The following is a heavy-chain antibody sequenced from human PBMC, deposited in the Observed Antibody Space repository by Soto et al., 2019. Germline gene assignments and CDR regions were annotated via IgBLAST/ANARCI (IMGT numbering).Heavy chain of an antibody. CDR2: ISGSGGST. Sequence: GGSLRLSCAPSGFTFSSYAMSWVRLAPGKGLEWVSAISGSGGSTYYADSVTGRFTISRANSKKTLYLQMNILNAEATPVSYWSKSKADSSGWGGYYYYYYMHVWGKETRVTV. CDR1: GFTFSSYA. CDR3: SKSKADSSGWGGYYYYYYMHV. D-gene: IGHD6-19*01. V-gene: IGHV3-23*01. J-gene: IGHJ6*03.